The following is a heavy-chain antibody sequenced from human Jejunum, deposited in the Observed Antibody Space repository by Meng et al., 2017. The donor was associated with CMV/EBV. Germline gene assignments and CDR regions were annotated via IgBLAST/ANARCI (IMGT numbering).Heavy chain of an antibody. J-gene: IGHJ4*02. D-gene: IGHD1-7*01. CDR1: GYIFINYY. Sequence: VQVVQSGAEVKKPGASVKISCKTSGYIFINYYVHWIRQAPGQGLECLGWINAKTGDTDYTEKFHGRVTLTRDTSISTVYMELHSLTSDDTALYYCVRENWIYDYWGQGTLVTVSS. CDR2: INAKTGDT. V-gene: IGHV1-2*02. CDR3: VRENWIYDY.